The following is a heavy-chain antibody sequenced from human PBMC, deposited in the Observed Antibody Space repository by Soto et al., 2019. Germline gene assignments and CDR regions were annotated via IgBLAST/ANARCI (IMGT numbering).Heavy chain of an antibody. Sequence: SETLSLTCAVYGGSFSGYYWRWIRQPPGKGLECIGEINHSGSTNYNPSLKSRVTISVDTAKNKFSLKLSSVTAADTAVYYCARGRGTYCTNGVCRHNSLFDPLGQGTLVTVSS. CDR1: GGSFSGYY. J-gene: IGHJ5*02. D-gene: IGHD2-8*01. CDR3: ARGRGTYCTNGVCRHNSLFDP. CDR2: INHSGST. V-gene: IGHV4-34*01.